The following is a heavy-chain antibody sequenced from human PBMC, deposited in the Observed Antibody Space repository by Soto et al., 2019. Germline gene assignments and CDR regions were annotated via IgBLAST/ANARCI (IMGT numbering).Heavy chain of an antibody. V-gene: IGHV3-11*01. J-gene: IGHJ4*02. Sequence: QVQLVESGGGLVTPGGSLRLSCEGSGYTFTDYYMAWIRQAPGKGLGWVSYITRSAFTMSYADSVKGRFTISRDNTKNSLYLQMHSLRADDTAVYYCARVPYGTDLYYFDYWGQGTLVTVSS. CDR1: GYTFTDYY. CDR2: ITRSAFTM. D-gene: IGHD3-10*01. CDR3: ARVPYGTDLYYFDY.